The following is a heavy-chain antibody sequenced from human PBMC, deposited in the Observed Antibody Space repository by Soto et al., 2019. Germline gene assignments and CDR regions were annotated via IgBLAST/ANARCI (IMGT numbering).Heavy chain of an antibody. CDR2: ISAYNGNT. CDR3: AGYTPKYSSSPRCDC. V-gene: IGHV1-18*01. Sequence: ASVKVSCKASGYTFTSYGISWVRQAPGQGLEWMGWISAYNGNTNYAQKLQGRVTMTTDTSTSTAYMELRSLRSDDTAVYYCAGYTPKYSSSPRCDCCGQRTLVTVSS. J-gene: IGHJ4*02. D-gene: IGHD6-6*01. CDR1: GYTFTSYG.